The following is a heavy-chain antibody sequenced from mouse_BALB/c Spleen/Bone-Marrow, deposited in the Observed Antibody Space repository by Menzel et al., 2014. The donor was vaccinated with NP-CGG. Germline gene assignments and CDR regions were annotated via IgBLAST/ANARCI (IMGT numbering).Heavy chain of an antibody. V-gene: IGHV1-9*01. CDR2: ILPGSGSV. Sequence: LVESGVELMKPGASMRISCKAIGYTFNTYWIEWIKQRPGHGLEWIGEILPGSGSVKFNGGFKGKATFTADTSSNTATIQPSHLTTVASAVYLCAKKGSDGRNPWGKETSASVSS. CDR1: GYTFNTYW. J-gene: IGHJ4*01. D-gene: IGHD2-3*01. CDR3: AKKGSDGRNP.